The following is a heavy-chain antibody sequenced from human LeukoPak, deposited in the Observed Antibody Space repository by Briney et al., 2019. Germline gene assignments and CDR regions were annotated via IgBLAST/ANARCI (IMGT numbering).Heavy chain of an antibody. D-gene: IGHD1-26*01. J-gene: IGHJ5*02. V-gene: IGHV3-72*01. Sequence: PGGSLRLSCATSGFTFNDHYLGWVRQAPWKGLEWVGRTKNRANSYTTEYAASVNGRFTISRDDSENSLRLQMNSLRAEDTAVYYCAGSLWEAVLDWFDPWGQGTLVTVSS. CDR1: GFTFNDHY. CDR2: TKNRANSYTT. CDR3: AGSLWEAVLDWFDP.